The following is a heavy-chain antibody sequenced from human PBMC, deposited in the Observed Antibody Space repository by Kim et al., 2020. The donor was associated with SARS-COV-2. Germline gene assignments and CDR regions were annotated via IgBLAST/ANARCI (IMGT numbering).Heavy chain of an antibody. CDR3: ARGIAAAGTMFDP. V-gene: IGHV4-59*13. CDR1: GGSISSYY. Sequence: SETLSLTCTVSGGSISSYYWSWIRQPPGKGLEWIGYIYYSGSTNYNPSLKSRVTISVDTSKNQFSLKLSSVTAADTAVYYCARGIAAAGTMFDPWGQGT. J-gene: IGHJ5*02. CDR2: IYYSGST. D-gene: IGHD6-13*01.